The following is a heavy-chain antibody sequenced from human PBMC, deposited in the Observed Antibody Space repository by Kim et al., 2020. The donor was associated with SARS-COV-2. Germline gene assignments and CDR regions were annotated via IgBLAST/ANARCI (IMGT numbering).Heavy chain of an antibody. V-gene: IGHV1-24*01. J-gene: IGHJ5*02. CDR1: GYTLTELS. CDR3: ATGRVAGPPAWFDP. CDR2: FNPEDGET. Sequence: ASVKVSCKVSGYTLTELSMHWVRQAPGKGLEWMGGFNPEDGETIYAQKFQGRVTMTEDTSTDTAYMELSSLRSEDTAVYYCATGRVAGPPAWFDPWGQGTLVTVSS. D-gene: IGHD2-15*01.